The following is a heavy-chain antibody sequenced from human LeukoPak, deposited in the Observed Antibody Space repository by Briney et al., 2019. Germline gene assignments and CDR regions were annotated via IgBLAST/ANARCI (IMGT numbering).Heavy chain of an antibody. D-gene: IGHD3-10*01. CDR1: GFSFSRYW. V-gene: IGHV3-7*01. Sequence: GGSLRLSCAASGFSFSRYWMSWVRQAPGKGLEWVANIKQDGSEKNYVESVKGRFTISRDNAKNSLYLQTNSLRAEDTAVYYCARAGQEWFGELGFDQWGQGTLVIVFS. CDR3: ARAGQEWFGELGFDQ. CDR2: IKQDGSEK. J-gene: IGHJ4*02.